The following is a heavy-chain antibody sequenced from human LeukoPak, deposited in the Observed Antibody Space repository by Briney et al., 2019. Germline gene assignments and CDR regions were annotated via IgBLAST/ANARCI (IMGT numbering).Heavy chain of an antibody. CDR3: ARGIAVDSYYYYYGMDV. V-gene: IGHV3-53*01. Sequence: GGSLRLSCVVSGFTVSSNYMSWVRQAPGKGLEWVSVFYSGGETYYADSVKGRFTVSRDTSKNTLYLQMNSLRAVDTAVYYCARGIAVDSYYYYYGMDVWAKGPRSPSP. CDR1: GFTVSSNY. D-gene: IGHD6-19*01. CDR2: FYSGGET. J-gene: IGHJ6*02.